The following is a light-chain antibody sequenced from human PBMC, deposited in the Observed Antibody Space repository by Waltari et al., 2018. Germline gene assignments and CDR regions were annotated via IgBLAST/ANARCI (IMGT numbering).Light chain of an antibody. J-gene: IGLJ2*01. V-gene: IGLV2-14*01. CDR1: RSDVGGYYY. CDR3: SSYRSTTTSVI. Sequence: QSALTQPASMSGSPGQSITISCAGTRSDVGGYYYVSWYQPHPGKAPKLIIYEVTNRPAGVSNRFSGSKSGDTASLTISGLQTEDEADYYCSSYRSTTTSVIFGGGTKLTVL. CDR2: EVT.